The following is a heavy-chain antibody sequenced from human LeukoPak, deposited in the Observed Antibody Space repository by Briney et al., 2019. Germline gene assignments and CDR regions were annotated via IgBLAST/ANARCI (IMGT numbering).Heavy chain of an antibody. CDR1: GFTFSDYV. CDR3: AKDTSRSNRCFDY. CDR2: TTATTGTT. D-gene: IGHD2-2*01. J-gene: IGHJ4*02. Sequence: GGSLRLSCAVSGFTFSDYVMCWVRQAPGKGLEWVSGTTATTGTTYYADSVKGRFTISRSHSNSTLYLQMNSLRAEDTAVYSCAKDTSRSNRCFDYWGQGTLVTVSS. V-gene: IGHV3-23*01.